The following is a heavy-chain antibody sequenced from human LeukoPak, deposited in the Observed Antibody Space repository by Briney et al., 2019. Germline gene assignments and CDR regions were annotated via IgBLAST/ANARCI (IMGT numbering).Heavy chain of an antibody. Sequence: PGGSLRLSCAASGFTFSSYGMHWVRQAPGKGLEWVAVISYDGSNKYYADSVKGRFTISRDNSKNTLYLQMNSLRAEDTAVYYCAKAGRYSSGWYDYCGQGTLVTVSS. CDR1: GFTFSSYG. CDR3: AKAGRYSSGWYDY. D-gene: IGHD6-19*01. V-gene: IGHV3-30*18. J-gene: IGHJ4*02. CDR2: ISYDGSNK.